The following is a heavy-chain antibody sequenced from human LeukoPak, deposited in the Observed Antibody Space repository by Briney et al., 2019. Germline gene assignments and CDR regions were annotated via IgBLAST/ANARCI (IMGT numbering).Heavy chain of an antibody. J-gene: IGHJ6*02. CDR3: ARHGIAGATTYYFGVDV. D-gene: IGHD1-26*01. CDR2: IHYSGST. V-gene: IGHV4-59*08. Sequence: SETLSLTCTVSGGSINSYYWRWIRQPPGKGLEWIGYIHYSGSTNYSPSLKSRITMSVDTSKNQFFLKVTSVTAADTAVYYCARHGIAGATTYYFGVDVWGQGTTVTVSS. CDR1: GGSINSYY.